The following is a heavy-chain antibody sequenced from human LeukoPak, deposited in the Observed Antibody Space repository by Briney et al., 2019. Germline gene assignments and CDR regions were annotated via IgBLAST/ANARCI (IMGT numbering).Heavy chain of an antibody. V-gene: IGHV1-69*04. Sequence: SVKVSCKASGCTFSSYAISWVRQAPGQGLEWMGWIIPILGIANYAQKFQGRVTITADKSTSTAYMELSSLRSEDTAVYYCARVSYDFWSGYPNYYGMDVWGQGTTVTVSS. CDR2: IIPILGIA. CDR1: GCTFSSYA. D-gene: IGHD3-3*01. J-gene: IGHJ6*02. CDR3: ARVSYDFWSGYPNYYGMDV.